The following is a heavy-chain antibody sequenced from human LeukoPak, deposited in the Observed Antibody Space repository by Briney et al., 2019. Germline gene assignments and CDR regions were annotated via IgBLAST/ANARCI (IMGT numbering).Heavy chain of an antibody. CDR1: GGSISSYY. Sequence: SETLSLTCTVSGGSISSYYWSWIRQPPGKGLEWIGYIYYSGSTNYNPSLKSRITISVDTSKSQFSLKLSSVTAADTAVYYCARGGYYFDYWGQGTLVTVSS. J-gene: IGHJ4*02. CDR2: IYYSGST. D-gene: IGHD3-22*01. V-gene: IGHV4-59*01. CDR3: ARGGYYFDY.